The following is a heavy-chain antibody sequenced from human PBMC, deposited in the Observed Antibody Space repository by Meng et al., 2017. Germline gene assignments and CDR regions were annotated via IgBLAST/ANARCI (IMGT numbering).Heavy chain of an antibody. Sequence: QVRAGQSGAEVKKPRAPVKVSCKASGYTFTSYGISWVRQAPGQGLEWMGWISAYNGNTNYAQKLQGRVTMTTDTSTSTAYMELRSLRSDDTAVYYCAQTTVTTYSEYFQHWGQGTLVTVSS. J-gene: IGHJ1*01. CDR2: ISAYNGNT. CDR3: AQTTVTTYSEYFQH. CDR1: GYTFTSYG. D-gene: IGHD4-11*01. V-gene: IGHV1-18*01.